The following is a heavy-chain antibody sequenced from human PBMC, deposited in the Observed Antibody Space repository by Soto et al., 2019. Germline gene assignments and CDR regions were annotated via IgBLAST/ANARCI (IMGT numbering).Heavy chain of an antibody. J-gene: IGHJ5*02. CDR3: ARDLPEYYYDSSGCYWFDP. V-gene: IGHV1-18*04. CDR1: GYTFTSYG. CDR2: ISAYNGNT. Sequence: QVQLVQSGAEVKKPGASVKVSCKASGYTFTSYGISWVRQAPGQGLEWMGWISAYNGNTNYAQKLQGRVTMTTDTSTSTAYMELRSLRSDDSAVSYCARDLPEYYYDSSGCYWFDPWGQGTLVTVSS. D-gene: IGHD3-22*01.